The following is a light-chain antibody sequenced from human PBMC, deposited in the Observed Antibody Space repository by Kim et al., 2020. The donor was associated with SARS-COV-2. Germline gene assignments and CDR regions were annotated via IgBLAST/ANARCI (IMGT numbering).Light chain of an antibody. V-gene: IGKV3-20*01. J-gene: IGKJ1*01. Sequence: PGERATPSCRASQSVSSSYLAWYQQKPGQAPRLLIYGASSRATGIPDRFSGSGSGTDFTLTISRLEPEDFAVYYCQQYGNSPRTFGQGTKVDIK. CDR1: QSVSSSY. CDR3: QQYGNSPRT. CDR2: GAS.